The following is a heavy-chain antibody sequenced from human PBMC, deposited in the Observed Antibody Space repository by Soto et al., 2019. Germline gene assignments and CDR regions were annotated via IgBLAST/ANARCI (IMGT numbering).Heavy chain of an antibody. Sequence: PGGSLRLSCAASGFTFSSYGMHWVRQAPGKGLEWVAVIWYDGSNKYYADTVKGRFTISRDNSKNTLYLQMNSLRAEDTALYYCARDSGIVVVPAAPDYWGQGTLVTVSS. CDR3: ARDSGIVVVPAAPDY. CDR2: IWYDGSNK. V-gene: IGHV3-33*01. J-gene: IGHJ4*02. CDR1: GFTFSSYG. D-gene: IGHD2-2*01.